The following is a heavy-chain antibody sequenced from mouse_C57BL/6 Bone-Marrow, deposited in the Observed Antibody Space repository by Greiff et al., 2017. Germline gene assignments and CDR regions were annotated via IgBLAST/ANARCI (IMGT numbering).Heavy chain of an antibody. Sequence: EVKLVESGTVLARPGASVKMSCKTSGYTFTSYWMHWVKQRPGQGLEWIGAIYPGNSDTSYNQKFKGKAKLTAVTSASTAYMELSSLTNEDSAVYYCTGAEGDYDGYYVGFYYAMDYWGQGTSVTVSS. CDR2: IYPGNSDT. J-gene: IGHJ4*01. CDR3: TGAEGDYDGYYVGFYYAMDY. CDR1: GYTFTSYW. V-gene: IGHV1-5*01. D-gene: IGHD2-3*01.